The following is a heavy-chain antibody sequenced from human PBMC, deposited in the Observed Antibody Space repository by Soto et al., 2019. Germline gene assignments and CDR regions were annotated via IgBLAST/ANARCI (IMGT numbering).Heavy chain of an antibody. D-gene: IGHD3-22*01. CDR2: IIPIFGTA. CDR3: ASWNDDSSGRLAYYYYGMDV. CDR1: GDTFSSYA. V-gene: IGHV1-69*13. J-gene: IGHJ6*02. Sequence: SVKVSCKASGDTFSSYAISWVRQAPGQGLEWMGGIIPIFGTANYAQKLQGRVTITADESTSTAYMELSSLRSEDTAVYYCASWNDDSSGRLAYYYYGMDVWGQGTTVTVSS.